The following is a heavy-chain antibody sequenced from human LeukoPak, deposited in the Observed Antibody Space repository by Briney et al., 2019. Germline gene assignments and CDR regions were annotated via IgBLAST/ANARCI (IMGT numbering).Heavy chain of an antibody. CDR2: ISAYNGNT. CDR1: GHTFTSYG. CDR3: ARDVGRSYDLDY. V-gene: IGHV1-18*01. D-gene: IGHD3-16*01. Sequence: ASVKVSFKASGHTFTSYGISWVRQAPGQGLEWMGWISAYNGNTDYAQSLQGRVTMTIDTSTSTVYMELRSLRSDDTAVYYCARDVGRSYDLDYWGQGTLVTVSS. J-gene: IGHJ4*02.